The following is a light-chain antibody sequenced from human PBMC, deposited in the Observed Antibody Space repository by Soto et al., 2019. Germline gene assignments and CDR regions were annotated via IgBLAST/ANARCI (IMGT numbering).Light chain of an antibody. J-gene: IGKJ5*01. CDR1: RSVSNY. V-gene: IGKV3-11*01. Sequence: IVFAHSPTSLSSSPGGAATPSCTASRSVSNYLAWYQQKPGQAPRLLIYDASSRPTDIPARFSGSGSGTDFTLTISSLEPEDFALYYCQQRSNWPITFGQGTRLEIK. CDR3: QQRSNWPIT. CDR2: DAS.